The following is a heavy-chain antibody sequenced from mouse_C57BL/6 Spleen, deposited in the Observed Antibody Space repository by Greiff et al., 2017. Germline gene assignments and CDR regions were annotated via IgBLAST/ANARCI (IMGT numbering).Heavy chain of an antibody. CDR1: GFSFNTYA. J-gene: IGHJ3*01. CDR3: VKDPLFAY. V-gene: IGHV10-1*01. Sequence: DAGGGLVQPKGSLKLSCAASGFSFNTYAMNWVRQAPGKGLEWVARIRSKSNNYATYYADSVKDRFTISRDDSESMLYLQMNNLKTEDTAMYYCVKDPLFAYWGQGTLVTVSA. CDR2: IRSKSNNYAT.